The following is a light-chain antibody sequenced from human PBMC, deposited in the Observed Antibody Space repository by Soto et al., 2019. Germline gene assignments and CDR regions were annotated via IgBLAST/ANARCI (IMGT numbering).Light chain of an antibody. CDR2: GVS. J-gene: IGLJ2*01. Sequence: QSALTQPASVSGSPGQSITISCTGTSSDVDGYNFVSWYQQHPGKAPKLLIYGVSYRPSGVSYRFSGSKSGNTASLTISGLQAEDEALYYCSSDTSSSPPVVFGGGTKLTVL. V-gene: IGLV2-14*01. CDR3: SSDTSSSPPVV. CDR1: SSDVDGYNF.